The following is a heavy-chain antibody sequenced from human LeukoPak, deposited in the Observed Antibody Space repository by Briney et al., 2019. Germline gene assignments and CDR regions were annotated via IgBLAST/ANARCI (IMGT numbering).Heavy chain of an antibody. CDR2: INHSGST. J-gene: IGHJ5*02. D-gene: IGHD3-22*01. CDR3: ARHDHDSSGPNWFDP. CDR1: GGSFSGYY. V-gene: IGHV4-34*01. Sequence: SETLSLTCAVYGGSFSGYYWSWIRQPPGKGLEWIGEINHSGSTNYNPSLKSRVTISVDTSKNQFSLKLSSVTAADTAVYYCARHDHDSSGPNWFDPWGQGTLVTVSS.